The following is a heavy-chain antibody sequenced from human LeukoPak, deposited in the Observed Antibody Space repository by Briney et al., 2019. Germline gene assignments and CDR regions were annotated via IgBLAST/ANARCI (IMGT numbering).Heavy chain of an antibody. Sequence: SETLSLTCTVSSGSISSGSYYWSWIRQPAGKGLEWIGRIYTSGSTNYNPSLKSRVTISVDTSKNQFSLKLSSVTAADTAVYYCARLGYVWGSYRSTTPLYYFDYWGQGTLVTVSS. CDR2: IYTSGST. V-gene: IGHV4-61*02. CDR1: SGSISSGSYY. J-gene: IGHJ4*02. CDR3: ARLGYVWGSYRSTTPLYYFDY. D-gene: IGHD3-16*02.